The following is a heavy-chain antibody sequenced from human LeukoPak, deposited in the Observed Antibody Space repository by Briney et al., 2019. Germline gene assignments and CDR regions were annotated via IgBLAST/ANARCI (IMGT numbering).Heavy chain of an antibody. CDR2: IIPILGIA. V-gene: IGHV1-69*02. CDR3: AMRGSSGIDY. Sequence: LEWMGRIIPILGIANYAQKFQGRVTITADKSTSTAYMELSSLRSEDTAVYYCAMRGSSGIDYWGQGTLVTVSS. J-gene: IGHJ4*02. D-gene: IGHD6-19*01.